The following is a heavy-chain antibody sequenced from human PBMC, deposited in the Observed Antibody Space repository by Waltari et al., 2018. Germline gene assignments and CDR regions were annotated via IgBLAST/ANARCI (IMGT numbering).Heavy chain of an antibody. CDR3: ARALVRGVIIPFDY. Sequence: EVQLVESGGGLVKPGGSLRLSCAASGFTFSSSSMNWVRQAPGKGLEWVSSISSSSSYIYYADSVKGRFTISRDNAKNSLYLQMNSLRAEDTAVYYCARALVRGVIIPFDYWGQGTLVTVSS. CDR1: GFTFSSSS. D-gene: IGHD3-10*01. CDR2: ISSSSSYI. J-gene: IGHJ4*02. V-gene: IGHV3-21*01.